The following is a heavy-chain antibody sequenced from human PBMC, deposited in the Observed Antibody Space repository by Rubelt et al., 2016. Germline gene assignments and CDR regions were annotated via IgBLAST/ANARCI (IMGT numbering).Heavy chain of an antibody. Sequence: ADSVKGRFIISRANSRNTLYLQTNSLRAEDTAVYYCAISLGHRWDWGYWGQGTLVTVSS. V-gene: IGHV3-35*01. J-gene: IGHJ4*02. CDR3: AISLGHRWDWGY. D-gene: IGHD3-16*01.